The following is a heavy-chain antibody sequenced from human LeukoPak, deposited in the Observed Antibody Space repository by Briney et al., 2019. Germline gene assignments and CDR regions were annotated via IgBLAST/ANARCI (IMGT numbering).Heavy chain of an antibody. Sequence: SETLSLTCTVSGYSISSGYYWGWIRQPPGKGLEWIGTIYHSGSTYYNPSLKSRVTISVDTSKNQFSLQLTSVTAADTAVYYCARVRGYCSSTICYRYYFDYWGQGTLVTVSS. CDR3: ARVRGYCSSTICYRYYFDY. V-gene: IGHV4-38-2*02. CDR1: GYSISSGYY. D-gene: IGHD2-2*01. J-gene: IGHJ4*02. CDR2: IYHSGST.